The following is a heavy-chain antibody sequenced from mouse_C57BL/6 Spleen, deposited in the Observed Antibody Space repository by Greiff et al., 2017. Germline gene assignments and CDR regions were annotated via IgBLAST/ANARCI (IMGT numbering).Heavy chain of an antibody. J-gene: IGHJ2*01. CDR1: GFTFSSYG. CDR3: ARHAAMITPYYFDY. D-gene: IGHD2-4*01. Sequence: DVQLVESGGDLVKPGGSLKLSCAASGFTFSSYGMSWVRQTPDKRLEWVATISSGGSYTYYPASVKGRFTISRDNAKNTLYLQMSSLKSEDTAMYYCARHAAMITPYYFDYWGQGTTLTVSS. CDR2: ISSGGSYT. V-gene: IGHV5-6*01.